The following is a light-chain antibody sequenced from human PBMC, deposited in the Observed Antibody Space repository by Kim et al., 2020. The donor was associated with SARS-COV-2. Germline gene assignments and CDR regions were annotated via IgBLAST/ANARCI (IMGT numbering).Light chain of an antibody. Sequence: SYELTQPPSVSVSPGQTASITCSGDKLGDKYACWYQQKPGQSPVLVIYHDSKRPSGIPERFSGSNSGNTATLTISGTQAMDEADYYCQAWDSSTAGVFGGGTQLTVL. CDR3: QAWDSSTAGV. CDR2: HDS. V-gene: IGLV3-1*01. J-gene: IGLJ2*01. CDR1: KLGDKY.